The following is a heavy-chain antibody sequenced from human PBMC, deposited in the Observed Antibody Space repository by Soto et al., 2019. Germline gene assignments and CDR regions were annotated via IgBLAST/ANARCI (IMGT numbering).Heavy chain of an antibody. J-gene: IGHJ4*02. CDR2: IYPGDSDT. D-gene: IGHD5-12*01. Sequence: GESLKISCKGSGYSFTSYWIGWVRQMPGKGLEWMGIIYPGDSDTRYSPSFQGQVTISADKSISTAYLQWSSLKASDTAMYYCARVGIVATTSSYYFDDWGQGTLVTVSS. CDR1: GYSFTSYW. CDR3: ARVGIVATTSSYYFDD. V-gene: IGHV5-51*01.